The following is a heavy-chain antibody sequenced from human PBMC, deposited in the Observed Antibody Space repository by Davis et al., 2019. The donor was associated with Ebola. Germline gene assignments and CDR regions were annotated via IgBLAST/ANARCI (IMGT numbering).Heavy chain of an antibody. CDR1: RFTLTSSA. J-gene: IGHJ4*01. V-gene: IGHV1-58*02. Sequence: AASVKVSCKASRFTLTSSAMQWVRQARGQRLEWIGWIVVGSGNTNYAQKFQGRVTITRDMYTSTSYLDLSNLRSEDTAVYYCAASAGTVGKFDYWGQGTLVTVSS. CDR2: IVVGSGNT. CDR3: AASAGTVGKFDY. D-gene: IGHD1-14*01.